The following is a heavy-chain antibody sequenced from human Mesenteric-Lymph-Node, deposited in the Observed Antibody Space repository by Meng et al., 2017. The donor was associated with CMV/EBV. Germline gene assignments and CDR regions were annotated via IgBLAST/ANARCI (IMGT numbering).Heavy chain of an antibody. Sequence: SETLSLTCGVYDGSFSNYYWSWIRQPPGKGLEWIGEINHSGSTNYNPSLKSRVTISVDTYKNQFSLKLSSVTAADTALYYCAREGRGEYVDYDSFGMDVWGQGTTVTVSS. J-gene: IGHJ6*02. V-gene: IGHV4-34*01. CDR3: AREGRGEYVDYDSFGMDV. D-gene: IGHD3-16*01. CDR2: INHSGST. CDR1: DGSFSNYY.